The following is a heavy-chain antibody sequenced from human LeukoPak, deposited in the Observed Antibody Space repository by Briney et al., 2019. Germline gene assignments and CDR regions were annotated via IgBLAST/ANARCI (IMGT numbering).Heavy chain of an antibody. CDR1: GFTFSSYS. J-gene: IGHJ4*02. Sequence: GGSLRLSCAASGFTFSSYSMNWVRQAPGKGLEWVSSISSNSNYIYYADSVKGLFTISRDNAKNSLYLQMNSLRAEDTAVYYCARDWLRYFDWLPFDYWGQGTLVTVSS. CDR2: ISSNSNYI. CDR3: ARDWLRYFDWLPFDY. V-gene: IGHV3-21*01. D-gene: IGHD3-9*01.